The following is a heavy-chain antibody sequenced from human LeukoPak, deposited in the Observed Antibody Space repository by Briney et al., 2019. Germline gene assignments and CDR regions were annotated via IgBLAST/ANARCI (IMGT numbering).Heavy chain of an antibody. J-gene: IGHJ4*02. CDR3: AKAASGNWNDVSDY. Sequence: GGSLRLSCAASGVTFSTYAMSWVRQAPGKGLEWVSAISGRGVSTSYADSVRGRFTISRDNSKNTLYLQMNSLRAEDTAVYYCAKAASGNWNDVSDYWGQGTLVTVSS. CDR1: GVTFSTYA. CDR2: ISGRGVST. V-gene: IGHV3-23*01. D-gene: IGHD1-20*01.